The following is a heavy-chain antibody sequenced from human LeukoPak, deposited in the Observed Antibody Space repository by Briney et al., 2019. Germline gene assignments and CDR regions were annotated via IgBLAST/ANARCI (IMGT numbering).Heavy chain of an antibody. D-gene: IGHD2-15*01. Sequence: PGGSLRLSCAASGFTFSSYAMHWVRQAPGKGLEWVAVISYDGSNKYYADSVKGRFTISRDNSKNTLYLQMNSLRAEDTAVYYCAREVGYCSGGSCSRTNYYYYGMDVWGQGTTVTVSS. CDR1: GFTFSSYA. CDR2: ISYDGSNK. J-gene: IGHJ6*02. CDR3: AREVGYCSGGSCSRTNYYYYGMDV. V-gene: IGHV3-30-3*01.